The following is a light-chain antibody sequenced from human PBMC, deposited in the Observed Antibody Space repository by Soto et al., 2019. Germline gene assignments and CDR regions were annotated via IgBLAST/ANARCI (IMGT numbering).Light chain of an antibody. J-gene: IGKJ3*01. CDR3: QQANSFPIT. Sequence: DIQMTQSPSSVSASVGDRVTITCRASQDILSWLAWYQQKPGEAPRLLIYASSNLQSVVPSRFSGSGSGTDFTRTISSLQPEDFATYYWQQANSFPITFGPGTRLYIK. V-gene: IGKV1-12*01. CDR2: ASS. CDR1: QDILSW.